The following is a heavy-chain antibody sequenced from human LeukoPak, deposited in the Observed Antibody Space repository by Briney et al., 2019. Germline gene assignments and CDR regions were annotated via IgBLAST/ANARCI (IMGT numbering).Heavy chain of an antibody. CDR1: GGSFSGYY. Sequence: PSETLSLTCAVYGGSFSGYYWSWIRQPPGKGLEWIGEINHSGSTNYNPSLKSRVTISVDTSKNQFSLKLSSVTAADTAVYYCARGVRGAYGIGYGMGVWGQGTTVTVSS. CDR2: INHSGST. D-gene: IGHD3-10*01. CDR3: ARGVRGAYGIGYGMGV. J-gene: IGHJ6*02. V-gene: IGHV4-34*01.